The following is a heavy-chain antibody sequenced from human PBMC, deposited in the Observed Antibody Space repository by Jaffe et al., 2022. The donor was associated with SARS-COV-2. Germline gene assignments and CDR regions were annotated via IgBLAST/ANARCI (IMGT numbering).Heavy chain of an antibody. CDR1: GGSISSGSYY. Sequence: QVQLQESGPGLVKPSQTLSLTCTVSGGSISSGSYYWSWIRQPAGKGLEWIGRIYISGSTSYNPSLKSRVTISVDTSENQFSLKLSSVTAADTAVYYCARDKPTADAFDIWGHGTMVTVSS. CDR3: ARDKPTADAFDI. J-gene: IGHJ3*02. CDR2: IYISGST. D-gene: IGHD4-17*01. V-gene: IGHV4-61*02.